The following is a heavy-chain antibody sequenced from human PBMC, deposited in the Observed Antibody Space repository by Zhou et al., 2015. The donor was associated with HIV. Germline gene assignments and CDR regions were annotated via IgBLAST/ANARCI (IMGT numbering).Heavy chain of an antibody. Sequence: QVQLVQSGGEVKKPGASVTVSCQASGYTFTSYTISWVRQAPGQGLEWMGWISPYYGNTKYAQTLQGRVTMTTDTSTNTAYMELRSLRSDDTAVYYCARATRPINYDYVWGSYPMYFFDYWGPGTLVTVSS. J-gene: IGHJ4*02. CDR3: ARATRPINYDYVWGSYPMYFFDY. CDR1: GYTFTSYT. D-gene: IGHD3-16*02. V-gene: IGHV1-18*01. CDR2: ISPYYGNT.